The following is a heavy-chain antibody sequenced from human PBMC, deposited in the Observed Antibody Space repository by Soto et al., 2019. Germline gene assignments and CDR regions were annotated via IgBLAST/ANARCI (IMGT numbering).Heavy chain of an antibody. J-gene: IGHJ6*02. Sequence: PGESLKISCKGSGYSFTTYWLAWVRQMPGKGLEWMGIIYPGDSDARYSPSFQGQVTFSADKSITTAYLQWTSLKASDTAMYYCARGNGAGHGYYYGMDVWGQGTTVTVSS. CDR2: IYPGDSDA. D-gene: IGHD1-26*01. V-gene: IGHV5-51*01. CDR1: GYSFTTYW. CDR3: ARGNGAGHGYYYGMDV.